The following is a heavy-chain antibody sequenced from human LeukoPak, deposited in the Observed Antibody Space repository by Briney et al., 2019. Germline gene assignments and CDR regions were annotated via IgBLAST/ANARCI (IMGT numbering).Heavy chain of an antibody. D-gene: IGHD3-22*01. V-gene: IGHV3-23*01. J-gene: IGHJ4*02. Sequence: GGSLRLSCTASGLTVISLAMHWVRQAPGKGLEGVPGISGSGDATYYPDSVRGRFPVSRDNSKNTLYLQMSRLRAEDTALYFCARVLSIGFHYDYWGPGTLVTVSS. CDR1: GLTVISLA. CDR2: ISGSGDAT. CDR3: ARVLSIGFHYDY.